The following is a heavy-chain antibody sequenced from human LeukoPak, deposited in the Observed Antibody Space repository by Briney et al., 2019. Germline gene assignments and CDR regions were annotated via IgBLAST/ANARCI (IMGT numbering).Heavy chain of an antibody. D-gene: IGHD1-1*01. CDR3: AKNEGTNGGYLDS. CDR1: GFTFSSYT. Sequence: RGSPRDSCAPSGFTFSSYTMIGVRQAPGKGPEWVSAISGNAGATNYADSVRGRLAISRDNSNNALYLQVNSLRAEDTAIYYCAKNEGTNGGYLDSWGQGALVTASS. V-gene: IGHV3-23*01. J-gene: IGHJ4*02. CDR2: ISGNAGAT.